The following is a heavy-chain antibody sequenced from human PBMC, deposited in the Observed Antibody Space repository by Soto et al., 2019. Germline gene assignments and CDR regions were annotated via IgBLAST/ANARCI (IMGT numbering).Heavy chain of an antibody. CDR3: ARVPNYYDSSGYLAY. J-gene: IGHJ4*02. CDR2: IWYDGSSQ. V-gene: IGHV3-33*01. CDR1: GFNFRNHG. D-gene: IGHD3-22*01. Sequence: PGGSLRLSCAASGFNFRNHGMHWVRQAPGKGLEWVAVIWYDGSSQYYADSVKGRFTISRDNAKNTLYLQMNSLRAEDTAVYYCARVPNYYDSSGYLAYWGQGTLVTVSS.